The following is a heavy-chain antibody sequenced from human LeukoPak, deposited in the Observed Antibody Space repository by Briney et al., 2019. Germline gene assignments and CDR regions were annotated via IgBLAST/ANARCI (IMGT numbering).Heavy chain of an antibody. D-gene: IGHD2-15*01. V-gene: IGHV4-4*07. CDR3: ARVNCSGGSCYWFDP. Sequence: NPSETLSLTCTVSGGSISSYYWSWIRQPAGKGLEWIGRIYTSGSTNYNPSLKSRVTMSVDTSKNQFSLKLSSVTAADTAVYYCARVNCSGGSCYWFDPWGQGTLVTVSS. J-gene: IGHJ5*02. CDR1: GGSISSYY. CDR2: IYTSGST.